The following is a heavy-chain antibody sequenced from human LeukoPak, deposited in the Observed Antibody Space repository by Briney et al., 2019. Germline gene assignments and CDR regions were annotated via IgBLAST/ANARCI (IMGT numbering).Heavy chain of an antibody. CDR2: IDYSGSS. J-gene: IGHJ3*02. CDR1: GGSISSGDYY. Sequence: SETLSLTCTVSGGSISSGDYYWGWIRHPPGKGLEWFGYIDYSGSSYYNPSLKSRVTISADTSKHQFSLKLSSVTAADTAVYYCARSWGIFGVVRYAFDIWGQGTMVTVSS. CDR3: ARSWGIFGVVRYAFDI. V-gene: IGHV4-30-4*08. D-gene: IGHD3-3*01.